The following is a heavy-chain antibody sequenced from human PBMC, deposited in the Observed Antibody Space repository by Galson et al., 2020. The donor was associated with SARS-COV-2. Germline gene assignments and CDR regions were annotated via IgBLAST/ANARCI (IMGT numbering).Heavy chain of an antibody. D-gene: IGHD3-16*01. Sequence: GGSLRLSCAASGFILSNYAMHWVRQDPGKGLEWVALISYDGSNKYYADSVKGRFTISRDSSKNTLYLQMNRRRTEDTAVYYCAREGGTAESPRGMDVWGQGTTVTVSS. CDR3: AREGGTAESPRGMDV. V-gene: IGHV3-30-3*01. CDR1: GFILSNYA. CDR2: ISYDGSNK. J-gene: IGHJ6*02.